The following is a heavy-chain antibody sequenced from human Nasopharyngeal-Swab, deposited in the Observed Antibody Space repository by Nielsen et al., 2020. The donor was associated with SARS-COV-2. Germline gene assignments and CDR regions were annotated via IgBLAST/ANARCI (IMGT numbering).Heavy chain of an antibody. CDR2: ISSSGNT. D-gene: IGHD2-8*02. CDR3: ALWSQNHFDY. Sequence: GESLKISCDVSAFTLVYYSMNWVRQAPGKGPEWVATISSSGNTHYSDYAKGHFSISTDKSKIAFYLQMTSLGAEDTALYYCALWSQNHFDYWGRETQFTVSS. V-gene: IGHV3-23*01. CDR1: AFTLVYYS. J-gene: IGHJ4*02.